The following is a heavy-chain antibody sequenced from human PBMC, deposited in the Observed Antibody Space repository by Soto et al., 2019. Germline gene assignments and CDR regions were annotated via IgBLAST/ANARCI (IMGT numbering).Heavy chain of an antibody. CDR2: INAGNGNT. J-gene: IGHJ4*02. Sequence: ASVEVSCEASGYTFTSYAIHWVRQAPGQRLEWMGWINAGNGNTKYSQKFQGRVTITRDTSASTAYMELSSLRSEDTAVYYCARGKGYNPRPGDYWGQGTLVTVSS. CDR3: ARGKGYNPRPGDY. CDR1: GYTFTSYA. D-gene: IGHD1-1*01. V-gene: IGHV1-3*01.